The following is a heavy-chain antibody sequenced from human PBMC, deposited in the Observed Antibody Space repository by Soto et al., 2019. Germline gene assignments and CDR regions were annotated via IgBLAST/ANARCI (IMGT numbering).Heavy chain of an antibody. D-gene: IGHD1-20*01. CDR1: GYSFTSYW. CDR3: AGRGITGTRTPLYGMDV. Sequence: GESLKISCKGSGYSFTSYWISWVRQMPGKGLEWMGRIDPSDSYTNYSPSFQGHVTISADKSISTAYLQWSSLKASDTAMYYCAGRGITGTRTPLYGMDVWGKGT. V-gene: IGHV5-10-1*01. CDR2: IDPSDSYT. J-gene: IGHJ6*04.